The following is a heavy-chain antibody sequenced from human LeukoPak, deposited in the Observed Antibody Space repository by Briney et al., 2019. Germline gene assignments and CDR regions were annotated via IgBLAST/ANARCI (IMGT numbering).Heavy chain of an antibody. D-gene: IGHD5-18*01. CDR2: IIPIFGTA. J-gene: IGHJ4*02. CDR3: AMGIQLWLRFDY. CDR1: GGTFSSYA. Sequence: ASVKVSCKASGGTFSSYAISWVRQAPGQGLEWMGGIIPIFGTANYAQKFQGRVTITADKSTSTAYMELSSLRSEDTAVYYCAMGIQLWLRFDYLGQGTLVTVSS. V-gene: IGHV1-69*06.